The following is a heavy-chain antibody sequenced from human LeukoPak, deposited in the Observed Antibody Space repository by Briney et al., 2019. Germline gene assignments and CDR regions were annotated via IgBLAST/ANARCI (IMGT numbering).Heavy chain of an antibody. J-gene: IGHJ4*02. CDR2: INPNSGGT. D-gene: IGHD1-26*01. V-gene: IGHV1-2*02. CDR3: ARESRVGATTVGY. CDR1: GYTFTGHY. Sequence: ASVKVSCKASGYTFTGHYMHWVRQAPGQGLEWMGWINPNSGGTNYAQKFQGRVTMTRDTSISTAYMELSRLRSDDTAVYYCARESRVGATTVGYWGQGTLVTVSS.